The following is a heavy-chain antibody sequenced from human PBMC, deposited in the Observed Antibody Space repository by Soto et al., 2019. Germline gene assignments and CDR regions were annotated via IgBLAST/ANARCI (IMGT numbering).Heavy chain of an antibody. CDR2: IYNGGST. J-gene: IGHJ4*02. CDR3: ARAPVGLDTISYFDY. CDR1: GDSVSSVGFH. D-gene: IGHD3-3*01. V-gene: IGHV4-30-4*01. Sequence: SETLSLTCTVSGDSVSSVGFHWAWLRRPPGKGLEWIGYIYNGGSTYYRPSLESRMHMPLDATRNHYSLRLTSVTAADTAVYFCARAPVGLDTISYFDYWGQGKLVTVSS.